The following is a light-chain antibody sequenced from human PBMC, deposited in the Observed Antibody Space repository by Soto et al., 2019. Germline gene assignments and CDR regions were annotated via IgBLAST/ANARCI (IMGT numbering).Light chain of an antibody. CDR1: QSVSRF. J-gene: IGKJ2*01. CDR2: DAS. Sequence: EIVLTQSPATLSLSPGERATLSCRASQSVSRFLAWFQQRPGQAPRLLIYDASNRASGVPARFSGSGSGTDFTLNISSLEPEDFAVYYCQQRSTWPHTFGQGTKLEI. CDR3: QQRSTWPHT. V-gene: IGKV3-11*01.